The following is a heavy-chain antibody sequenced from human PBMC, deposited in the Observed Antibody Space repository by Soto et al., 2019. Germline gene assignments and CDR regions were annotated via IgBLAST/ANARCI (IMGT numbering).Heavy chain of an antibody. CDR2: INHSGST. CDR3: ARSARYTLGGPYYMDV. Sequence: SETLSLTCAVYGGSFSGYYWSWIRQPPGKGLEWIGEINHSGSTNYNPSLKSRVTISVDTSKNQFSLKLSSVTAADTAVYYCARSARYTLGGPYYMDVWGKGTTVTVSS. V-gene: IGHV4-34*01. J-gene: IGHJ6*03. CDR1: GGSFSGYY. D-gene: IGHD2-2*02.